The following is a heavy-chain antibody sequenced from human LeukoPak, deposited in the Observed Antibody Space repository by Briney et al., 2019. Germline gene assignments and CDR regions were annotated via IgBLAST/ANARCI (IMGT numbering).Heavy chain of an antibody. V-gene: IGHV3-23*01. Sequence: GGSLKLSCAASGFTFSTYAMSWVRQAPGKGLEWVSAISGSGSSTYYAASVKGRVTISRDNSKNTLYLQMNSLRGEDTAVYHCAKDRKDTAMALDDWGQGTQVTVSS. J-gene: IGHJ4*02. CDR1: GFTFSTYA. CDR3: AKDRKDTAMALDD. CDR2: ISGSGSST. D-gene: IGHD5-18*01.